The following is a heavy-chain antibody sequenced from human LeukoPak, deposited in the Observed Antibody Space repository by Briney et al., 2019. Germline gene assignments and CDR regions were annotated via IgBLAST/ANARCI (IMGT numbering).Heavy chain of an antibody. V-gene: IGHV3-7*01. Sequence: GGSLRLSCTASGFSFSSNWMTWVRQAPGKGLEWVGNINPDGSEKFYVDSVKGRFTISRDNAKNTLYLQMNSLRAEDTALYYCARDPIGYSYIDYWGQGTLVTVSS. D-gene: IGHD5-18*01. CDR3: ARDPIGYSYIDY. CDR2: INPDGSEK. J-gene: IGHJ4*02. CDR1: GFSFSSNW.